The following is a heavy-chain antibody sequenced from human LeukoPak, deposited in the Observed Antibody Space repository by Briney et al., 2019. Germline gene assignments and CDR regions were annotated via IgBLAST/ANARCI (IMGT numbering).Heavy chain of an antibody. D-gene: IGHD3-10*01. V-gene: IGHV4-38-2*02. CDR1: GYSISSGYY. Sequence: SETLSLTCTVSGYSISSGYYWGWIRQPPGKGLEWIGSIYHSGSTYYNPSLKSRVTISVDTSKNQFSLKLSSVTAADTAVYYCASSPRMVRGVRGYNWFDPWGQGTLVTVSS. CDR2: IYHSGST. J-gene: IGHJ5*02. CDR3: ASSPRMVRGVRGYNWFDP.